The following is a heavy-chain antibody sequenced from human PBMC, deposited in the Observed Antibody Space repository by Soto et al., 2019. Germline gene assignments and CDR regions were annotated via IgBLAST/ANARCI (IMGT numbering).Heavy chain of an antibody. V-gene: IGHV1-46*01. J-gene: IGHJ6*03. CDR1: GYTFTSYY. CDR3: ARKVGSGWSDYYYYYMDV. D-gene: IGHD6-19*01. CDR2: IYPTDGNT. Sequence: ASVKVSCKASGYTFTSYYMHWVRQAPGQGLDWMGRIYPTDGNTNYAQKLQGRVTMTTDTSTSTAYMELRSLRSDDTAVYYCARKVGSGWSDYYYYYMDVWGKGTTVTVSS.